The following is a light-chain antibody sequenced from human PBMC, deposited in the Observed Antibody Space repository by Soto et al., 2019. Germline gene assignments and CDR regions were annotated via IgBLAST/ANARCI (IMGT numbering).Light chain of an antibody. J-gene: IGKJ2*01. V-gene: IGKV1-39*01. CDR1: QSISSY. CDR2: AAS. Sequence: DIQMTQSPSSLSASVGDRVTITCRASQSISSYLNWYQQKQGKAPKLLIYAASSLQSGVPSRFSFSGSGTDFTLTISSLKPEDFATYYCQQSYSTPYTYGQGTKLESK. CDR3: QQSYSTPYT.